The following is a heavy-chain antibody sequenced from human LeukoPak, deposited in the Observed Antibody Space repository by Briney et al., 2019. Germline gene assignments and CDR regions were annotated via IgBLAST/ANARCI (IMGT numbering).Heavy chain of an antibody. V-gene: IGHV4-61*02. CDR1: GGSISSGSYY. CDR3: ARVRPTAMVSLDAFDI. Sequence: SETLSLTCTVSGGSISSGSYYWSWIRQPAGKGLEWIGRIYTSGSTNYNPSLKSRVTMSVDTSKNQFSLKLSSVTAADTAVYYCARVRPTAMVSLDAFDIWGQGTMVTVSS. J-gene: IGHJ3*02. D-gene: IGHD5-18*01. CDR2: IYTSGST.